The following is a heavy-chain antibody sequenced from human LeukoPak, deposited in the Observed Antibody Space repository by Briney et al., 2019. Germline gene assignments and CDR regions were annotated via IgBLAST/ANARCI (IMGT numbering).Heavy chain of an antibody. CDR3: ARVRASQTYYYDSSGYEKYYFDY. D-gene: IGHD3-22*01. CDR2: INHSGST. V-gene: IGHV4-34*01. CDR1: GGSFSGYY. Sequence: ASETLSLTCAVYGGSFSGYYWSWIRQPPGKGLEWIGEINHSGSTNYNPSLKSRVTISVDTSKNQFSLKLSSVTAADTAVYYCARVRASQTYYYDSSGYEKYYFDYWGQGTLVTVSS. J-gene: IGHJ4*02.